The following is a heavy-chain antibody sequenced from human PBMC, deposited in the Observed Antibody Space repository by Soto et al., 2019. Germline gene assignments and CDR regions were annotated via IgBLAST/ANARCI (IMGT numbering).Heavy chain of an antibody. D-gene: IGHD2-15*01. V-gene: IGHV3-23*01. CDR2: ISGSGGST. CDR1: GFTFSSYA. Sequence: GGSLRLSCAASGFTFSSYAMSWVRQAPGKGLEWVSAISGSGGSTYYADSVKGRFTISRDNSKNTLYLQMNSLRAEDTAVYYCAKILVVVAAKSDAFDIWGQGTMVTVSS. CDR3: AKILVVVAAKSDAFDI. J-gene: IGHJ3*02.